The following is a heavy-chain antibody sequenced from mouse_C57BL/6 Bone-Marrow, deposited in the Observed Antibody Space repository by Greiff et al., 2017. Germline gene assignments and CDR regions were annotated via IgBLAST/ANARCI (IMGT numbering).Heavy chain of an antibody. CDR1: GYTFTSYW. V-gene: IGHV1-61*01. Sequence: VQLQQPGAELVRPGSSVKLSCKASGYTFTSYWMDWVKQRPGQGLEWIGNIYPSDSETHYNQKFEDKATLTVDKSSSTAYLQLSSLTSEDSAVYYCARSYFDYWGQGTTLTVSS. CDR3: ARSYFDY. J-gene: IGHJ2*01. CDR2: IYPSDSET.